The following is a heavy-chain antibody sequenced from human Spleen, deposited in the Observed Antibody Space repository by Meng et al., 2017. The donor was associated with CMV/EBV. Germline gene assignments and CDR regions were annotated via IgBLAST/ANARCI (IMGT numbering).Heavy chain of an antibody. CDR3: ARHRGYSHYDAMDV. CDR1: GYSFTTYW. Sequence: GESLKISCRGSGYSFTTYWIGWARQMPGKGLEWMGIIYPGDSDTRYSPSFQGQVTISADKSISTAYLQWSSLRASDTAMYYCARHRGYSHYDAMDVWGQGTTVTVSS. V-gene: IGHV5-51*01. J-gene: IGHJ6*02. D-gene: IGHD1-1*01. CDR2: IYPGDSDT.